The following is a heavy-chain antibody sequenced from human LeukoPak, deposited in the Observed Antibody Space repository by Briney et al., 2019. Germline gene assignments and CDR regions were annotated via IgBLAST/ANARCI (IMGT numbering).Heavy chain of an antibody. CDR1: GFTFSSYW. CDR2: IKQDGSEK. D-gene: IGHD5-12*01. Sequence: GGSLRLSCAASGFTFSSYWMSWVRQAPGKGLEWVANIKQDGSEKYYVDSVKGRFTISRDNAKNSLYLQMNSLRAEDTAVYYCARGHEEFLDGFGGYDLLYFDYWGQGTLVTVSS. J-gene: IGHJ4*02. CDR3: ARGHEEFLDGFGGYDLLYFDY. V-gene: IGHV3-7*04.